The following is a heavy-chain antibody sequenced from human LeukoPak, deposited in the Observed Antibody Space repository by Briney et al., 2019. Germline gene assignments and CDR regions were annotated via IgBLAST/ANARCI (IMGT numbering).Heavy chain of an antibody. V-gene: IGHV3-11*01. CDR3: ARVLRYCSGGNCYSGGLGYMDV. J-gene: IGHJ6*03. CDR2: ISRSGSTK. Sequence: GGSLRLSCAASGFTFSDFNMRWIHQAPGKGLEWVSSISRSGSTKYYADSVKGRFTISRDNAKNSLFLQMNSLRAEDTAVYYCARVLRYCSGGNCYSGGLGYMDVWGKGTTVTISS. CDR1: GFTFSDFN. D-gene: IGHD2-15*01.